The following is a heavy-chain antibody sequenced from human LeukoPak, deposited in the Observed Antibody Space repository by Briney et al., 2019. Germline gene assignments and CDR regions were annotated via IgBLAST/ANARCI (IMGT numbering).Heavy chain of an antibody. V-gene: IGHV1-2*02. CDR3: ARNWDYFDY. CDR2: INPNYGDT. Sequence: GASVKVSCKASGYSFTGYYMHWVRQAPGQGLEWMGWINPNYGDTTYAQKFQGRVTMTRDTSISTAYMELSGLVSDDTAVYYCARNWDYFDYWGQGTLDTVSS. D-gene: IGHD7-27*01. J-gene: IGHJ4*02. CDR1: GYSFTGYY.